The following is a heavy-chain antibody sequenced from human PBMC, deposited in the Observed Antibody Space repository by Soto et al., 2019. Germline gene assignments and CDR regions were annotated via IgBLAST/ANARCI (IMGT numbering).Heavy chain of an antibody. J-gene: IGHJ4*02. CDR1: GYTFASHY. Sequence: QVQLVQSGAEVKKPGASVKVSCQASGYTFASHYIHWVRQAPGQGLEWMGVINPNGGNTRYAQRFQDRLTLTTDTPTNTVYLDLSSLSSDDTAFYYCGRDTSGLDYWGQGTLVTVSS. CDR2: INPNGGNT. CDR3: GRDTSGLDY. V-gene: IGHV1-46*01.